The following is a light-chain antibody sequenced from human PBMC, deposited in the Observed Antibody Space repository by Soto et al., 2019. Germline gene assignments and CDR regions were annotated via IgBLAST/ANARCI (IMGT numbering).Light chain of an antibody. CDR2: DAS. CDR1: QSISSW. V-gene: IGKV1-5*01. Sequence: DINMPESLSALPASVGDRVTITYLASQSISSWLAWYQQKPGKAPKLLIYDASSLESGVPSRFSGSGSGTDFTLTINSLQPEDFATYYCQQADSFPLTFGGGTKVDI. J-gene: IGKJ4*01. CDR3: QQADSFPLT.